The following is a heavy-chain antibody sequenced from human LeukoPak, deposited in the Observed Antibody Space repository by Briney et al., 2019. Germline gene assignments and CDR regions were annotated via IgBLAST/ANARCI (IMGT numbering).Heavy chain of an antibody. D-gene: IGHD3-3*01. J-gene: IGHJ6*02. CDR1: GGSISSGGYY. CDR2: IYYSGST. V-gene: IGHV4-31*03. CDR3: ASTPITIFGVASYGMDV. Sequence: PSQTLSLTCTVSGGSISSGGYYWSWIRQHPGKGLEWIGYIYYSGSTYYNPSLKSRVTISVDTSKNRFSLKLSSVTAADTAVYYCASTPITIFGVASYGMDVWGQGTTVTVSS.